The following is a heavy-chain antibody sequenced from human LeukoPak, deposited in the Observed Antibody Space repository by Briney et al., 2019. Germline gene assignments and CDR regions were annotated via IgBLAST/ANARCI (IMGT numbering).Heavy chain of an antibody. V-gene: IGHV1-69*05. CDR2: IIPIFGTA. Sequence: SVKVSCKAPGGTFSSYAISWVRQAPGQGLEWMGGIIPIFGTANYAQKFQGRVTITTDESTSTAYMELSSLSSEDTAVYYCAREEGRGSYAFDYWGQGTLVTVSS. CDR1: GGTFSSYA. CDR3: AREEGRGSYAFDY. D-gene: IGHD1-26*01. J-gene: IGHJ4*02.